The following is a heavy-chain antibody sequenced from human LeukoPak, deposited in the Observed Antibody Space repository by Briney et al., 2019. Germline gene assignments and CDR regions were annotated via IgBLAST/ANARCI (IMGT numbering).Heavy chain of an antibody. D-gene: IGHD4-17*01. V-gene: IGHV4-59*08. CDR1: GGSISPYY. CDR3: ARSFGNDYGDYGWFDP. J-gene: IGHJ5*02. CDR2: IHYSGIT. Sequence: SETVSLTCTVSGGSISPYYWSWIRQPPGKGLEWIGYIHYSGITNCNPSLKSRVTMSVDTSKKQFSLKLSSVTAADTAVYYCARSFGNDYGDYGWFDPWGQGTLVTVSS.